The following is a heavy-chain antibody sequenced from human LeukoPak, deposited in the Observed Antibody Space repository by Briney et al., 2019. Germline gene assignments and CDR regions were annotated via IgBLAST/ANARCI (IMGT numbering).Heavy chain of an antibody. V-gene: IGHV3-30-3*01. CDR1: GFTFSSYA. D-gene: IGHD3-10*01. J-gene: IGHJ4*02. Sequence: GGSLRLSCAASGFTFSSYAMHWVRQAPGKGLEWVAVISYDGSNKYYADSVKGRFTISRDNSKNTLYLQMNSLRAEDTAVYYCARAHHYYGSGSFDYWGQGTLVTVSS. CDR2: ISYDGSNK. CDR3: ARAHHYYGSGSFDY.